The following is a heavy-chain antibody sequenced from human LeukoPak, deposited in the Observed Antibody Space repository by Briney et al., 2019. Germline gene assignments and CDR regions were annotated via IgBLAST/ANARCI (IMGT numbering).Heavy chain of an antibody. CDR2: IWYDGGKK. CDR1: GFTFSNFG. V-gene: IGHV3-33*01. J-gene: IGHJ5*02. CDR3: ARGGSSSWGDFNCFDP. Sequence: GGSLRLSCAASGFTFSNFGMHWVRQAPGKGLEWVAVIWYDGGKKYYGDSVKGRLTISRDNSKNTLYLQVNSLRAEDTAVYYCARGGSSSWGDFNCFDPWGQGTLVTVSS. D-gene: IGHD6-13*01.